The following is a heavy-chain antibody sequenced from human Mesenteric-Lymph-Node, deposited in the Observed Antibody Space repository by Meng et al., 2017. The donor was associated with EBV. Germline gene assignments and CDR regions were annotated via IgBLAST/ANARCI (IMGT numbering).Heavy chain of an antibody. V-gene: IGHV1-18*01. CDR1: GYTFTKSD. J-gene: IGHJ5*02. CDR3: ARDQGVASAIDL. D-gene: IGHD3-3*01. Sequence: QVQLVQSGAEVRKPGASVKVSCKASGYTFTKSDISWVRQAPGQGLEWVGRIRGYNGHTYYAENFRGRISMSTDTSTNTAYMELRNLRSDDTAIYYCARDQGVASAIDLWGQGTLVTVSS. CDR2: IRGYNGHT.